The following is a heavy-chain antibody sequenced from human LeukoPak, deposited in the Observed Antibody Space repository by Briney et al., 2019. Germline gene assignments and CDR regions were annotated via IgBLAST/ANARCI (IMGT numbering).Heavy chain of an antibody. V-gene: IGHV3-23*01. D-gene: IGHD2-2*01. J-gene: IGHJ4*02. Sequence: GGSLRLSCAASGFTFSSYSMNWVRQAPGKGLEWVSGLIRGGGTTHYADSVKGRFTISSDYSSNTLYLQMNSLRPEDTALYYCAKDHCSRTNCYAGPDYWGRGTLVTVSS. CDR2: LIRGGGTT. CDR1: GFTFSSYS. CDR3: AKDHCSRTNCYAGPDY.